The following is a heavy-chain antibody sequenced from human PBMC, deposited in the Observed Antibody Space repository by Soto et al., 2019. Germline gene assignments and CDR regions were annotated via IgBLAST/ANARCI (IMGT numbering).Heavy chain of an antibody. Sequence: EGSLRLSCAASGFTFSSYAMHWVRQAPGKGLEWVAAISYDGSNKYYADSVKGRFTISRDNSKNTLYLQMNSLRAEDTAVYYCARGLTGTPSTPTAFDYWGQGTLVTVSS. CDR2: ISYDGSNK. D-gene: IGHD1-20*01. CDR1: GFTFSSYA. J-gene: IGHJ4*02. V-gene: IGHV3-30-3*01. CDR3: ARGLTGTPSTPTAFDY.